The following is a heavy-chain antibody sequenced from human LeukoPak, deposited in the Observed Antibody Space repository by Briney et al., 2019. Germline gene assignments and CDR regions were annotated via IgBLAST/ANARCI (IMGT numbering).Heavy chain of an antibody. V-gene: IGHV4-4*07. CDR1: GCSIRSYY. CDR3: GAASESHYCFTY. Sequence: SETLSLTCTDSGCSIRSYYWSWIRQPAGKGLEWIGRVYSSGSTNYNPSLKSRVTMSVNTSNNQFSLKLSSVTAADTAEYYCGAASESHYCFTYWGQGTLVTVSS. CDR2: VYSSGST. J-gene: IGHJ4*02. D-gene: IGHD6-13*01.